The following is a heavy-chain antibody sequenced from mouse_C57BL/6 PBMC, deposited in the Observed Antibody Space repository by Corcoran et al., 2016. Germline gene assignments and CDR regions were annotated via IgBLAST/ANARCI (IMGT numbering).Heavy chain of an antibody. D-gene: IGHD1-2*01. V-gene: IGHV1-19*01. Sequence: EVQLQQSGPVLVKPGASVKMSCKASGYTFTDYYMNWVKQSHGKSLEWIGVINPYNGGTSYNQKFKGKATLTVDKSSSTAYMELNSLTSEDSAVYYCGVTTAYWYFDVWGTGTTVTVSS. CDR2: INPYNGGT. CDR3: GVTTAYWYFDV. CDR1: GYTFTDYY. J-gene: IGHJ1*03.